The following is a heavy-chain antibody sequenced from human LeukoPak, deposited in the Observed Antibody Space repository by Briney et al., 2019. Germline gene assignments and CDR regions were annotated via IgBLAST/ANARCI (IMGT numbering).Heavy chain of an antibody. V-gene: IGHV3-48*03. CDR3: ARSPLFDVTNFDY. D-gene: IGHD3-10*02. CDR1: GFTFSSHE. CDR2: IHSSGTIT. Sequence: GGSLRLSCAASGFTFSSHEMNWVRQALGKGLEWVSYIHSSGTITYYADSVKGRFTISRDNVENSLYLQMNSLRAEDTAVYYCARSPLFDVTNFDYWGQGTLVTVSS. J-gene: IGHJ4*02.